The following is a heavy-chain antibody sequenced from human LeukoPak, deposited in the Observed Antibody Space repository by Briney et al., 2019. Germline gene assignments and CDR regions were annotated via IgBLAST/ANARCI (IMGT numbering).Heavy chain of an antibody. CDR3: AKAMVRGEGYGMDV. V-gene: IGHV3-30*18. CDR1: GFTFSSYG. CDR2: ISYDGSNK. D-gene: IGHD3-10*01. J-gene: IGHJ6*04. Sequence: PGRSLRLSCAASGFTFSSYGMHWVRQAPGKGLEWVAVISYDGSNKYYADSVKGRLTISRDNSKNTLYLQMNSLRAEDTAVYYCAKAMVRGEGYGMDVWGKGTTVTISS.